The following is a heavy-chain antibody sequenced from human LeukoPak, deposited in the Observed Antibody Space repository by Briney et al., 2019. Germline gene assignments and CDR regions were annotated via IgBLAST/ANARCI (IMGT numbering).Heavy chain of an antibody. V-gene: IGHV5-51*01. CDR1: GYSSTSYW. J-gene: IGHJ4*02. Sequence: GESLKISCKGSGYSSTSYWIGWVRQMPGKGLEWMGIIYPGDSDTRYSPSFQGQVTISADKSISTAYLQWSSLKASDTAMYYCARRYCSGGSCSYVDYWGQGTLVTVSS. CDR3: ARRYCSGGSCSYVDY. CDR2: IYPGDSDT. D-gene: IGHD2-15*01.